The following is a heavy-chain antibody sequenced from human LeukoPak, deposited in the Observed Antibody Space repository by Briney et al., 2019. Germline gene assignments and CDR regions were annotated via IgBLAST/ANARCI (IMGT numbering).Heavy chain of an antibody. CDR1: GYSFTAFY. J-gene: IGHJ4*02. CDR3: ARDGEYGTGSYYRGSFDY. Sequence: ASVKVSCKASGYSFTAFYIHWVRQAPGQGLERMGWIHPRSGDTRYAQKFQGRVTMARDTSNSTVYMDLSSLGSDDTAVYYCARDGEYGTGSYYRGSFDYWGQGILVTVSS. D-gene: IGHD3-10*01. V-gene: IGHV1-2*02. CDR2: IHPRSGDT.